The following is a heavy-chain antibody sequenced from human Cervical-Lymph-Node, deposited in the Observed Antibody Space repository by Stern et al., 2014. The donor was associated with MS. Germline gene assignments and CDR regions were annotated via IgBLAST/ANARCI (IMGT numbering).Heavy chain of an antibody. CDR3: ARTYYVDDSGYYYPHYYYGMDV. Sequence: EQLVQSGAELKKPGSSVKVSCKAPGGTFTNYAFPWVPQAPGQGLEWMGGIMPVYGTSNYAQKVRGRVTITADKSTSTAYMELSSLRSEDTAVYYCARTYYVDDSGYYYPHYYYGMDVWGQGTTVTVSS. V-gene: IGHV1-69*06. CDR2: IMPVYGTS. CDR1: GGTFTNYA. J-gene: IGHJ6*02. D-gene: IGHD3-22*01.